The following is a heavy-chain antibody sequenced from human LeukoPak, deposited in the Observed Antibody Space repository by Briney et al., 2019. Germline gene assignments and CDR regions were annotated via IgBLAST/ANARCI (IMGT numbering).Heavy chain of an antibody. V-gene: IGHV3-48*04. Sequence: GGSLRLSCAASGFTFSSYNMNWVRQAPGKGLEWVSYISSSSNTIYYADSVKGRFTISRDNAKNSLYLQMNSLRAEDTAVYYCARDYYDSSGYYYGAYWGQGTLVTVSS. CDR2: ISSSSNTI. CDR1: GFTFSSYN. J-gene: IGHJ4*02. CDR3: ARDYYDSSGYYYGAY. D-gene: IGHD3-22*01.